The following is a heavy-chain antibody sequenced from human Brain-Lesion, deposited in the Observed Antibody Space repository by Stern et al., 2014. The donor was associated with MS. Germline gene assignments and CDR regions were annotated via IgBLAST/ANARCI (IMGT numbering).Heavy chain of an antibody. Sequence: EVQLVESGAEVKKPGESLKISCKGSGYRFANYWIGWVRQNPGKGLEWMGIINPADSDTRYSPSLQGQVTISADKSISTVYLQWSSLKASDTAMYYCARTYSSGWYGGHAFDIWGQGTMVTVSS. V-gene: IGHV5-51*01. CDR1: GYRFANYW. J-gene: IGHJ3*02. D-gene: IGHD6-19*01. CDR2: INPADSDT. CDR3: ARTYSSGWYGGHAFDI.